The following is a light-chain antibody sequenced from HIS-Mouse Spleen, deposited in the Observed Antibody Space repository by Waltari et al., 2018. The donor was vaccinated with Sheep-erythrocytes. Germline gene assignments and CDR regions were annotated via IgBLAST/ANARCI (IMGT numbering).Light chain of an antibody. CDR2: AAS. Sequence: DIQMTQSPSSLSASVGDRVTITFRASQSISSYLNWDQQKPGKAPKLLIYAASSLQSGVPSRFSGSGSGTDFTLTISSLQPEDFATYYCQQSYSTPPTFGGGTKVEIK. CDR1: QSISSY. V-gene: IGKV1-39*01. CDR3: QQSYSTPPT. J-gene: IGKJ4*01.